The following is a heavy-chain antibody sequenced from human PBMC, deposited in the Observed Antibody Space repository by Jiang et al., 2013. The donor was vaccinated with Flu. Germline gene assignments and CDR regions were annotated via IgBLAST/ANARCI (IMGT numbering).Heavy chain of an antibody. Sequence: GPGLVKPSETLSLTCTVSGGSISSYYWSWIRQPPGKGLEWIGYIYYSGSTNYNPSLKSRVTISVDTSKNQFSLKLSSVTAADTAVYYCARGDTIFGVADFDPWGQGTLVTVSS. V-gene: IGHV4-59*01. CDR1: GGSISSYY. CDR3: ARGDTIFGVADFDP. D-gene: IGHD3-3*01. CDR2: IYYSGST. J-gene: IGHJ5*02.